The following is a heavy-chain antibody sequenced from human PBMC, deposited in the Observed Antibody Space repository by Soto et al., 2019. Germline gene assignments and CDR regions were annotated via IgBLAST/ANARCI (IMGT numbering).Heavy chain of an antibody. V-gene: IGHV1-46*03. J-gene: IGHJ6*03. CDR2: INPSGGST. CDR1: GYTFTSYY. CDR3: ALLRYYYGSGSYMDF. D-gene: IGHD3-10*01. Sequence: QVQLVQSGAEVKKPGASVKVSCKASGYTFTSYYMHWVRQAPGQGLEWMGIINPSGGSTSYAQKCQGRVTMTRDTSTSTVYMELSSLRSEDTAVYYCALLRYYYGSGSYMDFWGKGTTVTVSS.